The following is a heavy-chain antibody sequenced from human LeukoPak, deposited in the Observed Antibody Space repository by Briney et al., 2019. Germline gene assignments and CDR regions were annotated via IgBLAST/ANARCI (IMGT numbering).Heavy chain of an antibody. CDR1: GGSFSGYY. D-gene: IGHD4-17*01. Sequence: SETLSLTCAVYGGSFSGYYWSWIRQPPGKGLEWIGEINHSESTNYNPSLKSRVTISVDTSKNQFSLKLSSVTAADTAVYYCARGTVTYYFDYWGQGTLVTVSS. CDR3: ARGTVTYYFDY. CDR2: INHSEST. J-gene: IGHJ4*02. V-gene: IGHV4-34*01.